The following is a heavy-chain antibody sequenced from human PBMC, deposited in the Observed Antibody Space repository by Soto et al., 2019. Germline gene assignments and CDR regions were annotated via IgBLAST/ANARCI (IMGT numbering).Heavy chain of an antibody. J-gene: IGHJ4*02. Sequence: PGGSLRLSCSASGFIFSRYGMHWVRQAPGKRLEYVSAISSNDDRTDYADSVKDRFTISRDNSKNTLYLQVSSLTVEDTAIYYCARACSAASCYSTWGQGTLVTVSS. CDR2: ISSNDDRT. D-gene: IGHD2-15*01. CDR1: GFIFSRYG. CDR3: ARACSAASCYST. V-gene: IGHV3-64D*06.